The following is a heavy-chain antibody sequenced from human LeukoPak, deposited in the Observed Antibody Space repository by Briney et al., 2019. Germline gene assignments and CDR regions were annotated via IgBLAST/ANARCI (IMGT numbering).Heavy chain of an antibody. CDR1: GGSFSGYY. V-gene: IGHV4-34*01. CDR2: MNHSGST. CDR3: ARGDTTVTILSQRSRKHAFDI. D-gene: IGHD4-17*01. J-gene: IGHJ3*02. Sequence: SETLSLTCAVYGGSFSGYYWSWIRQPPGKGLEWIGEMNHSGSTNYNPSLKSRVTISVDTSKNQFSLKLSSVTAADTAVYYCARGDTTVTILSQRSRKHAFDIWGQGTMVTVSS.